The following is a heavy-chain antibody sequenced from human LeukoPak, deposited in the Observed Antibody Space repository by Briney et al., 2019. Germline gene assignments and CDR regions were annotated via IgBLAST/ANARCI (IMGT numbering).Heavy chain of an antibody. J-gene: IGHJ4*02. Sequence: GESLKISCKGSGYSFTSYWVSWVRQMPGKGVEGMGRIDPSESYTNYSTSFQGHVTMSADNSISTAYLQWSSLKDSDTAMYYCARQVIEGSGYCSGGSCPRYDYWGQGTLVTVSS. D-gene: IGHD2-15*01. CDR3: ARQVIEGSGYCSGGSCPRYDY. V-gene: IGHV5-10-1*01. CDR2: IDPSESYT. CDR1: GYSFTSYW.